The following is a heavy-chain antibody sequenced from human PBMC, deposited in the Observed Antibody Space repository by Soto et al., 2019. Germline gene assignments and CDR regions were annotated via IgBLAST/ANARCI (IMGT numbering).Heavy chain of an antibody. J-gene: IGHJ4*02. D-gene: IGHD6-25*01. CDR3: AKDKGGTPYYIDS. CDR1: GFNFGNYA. CDR2: INWNSDKV. V-gene: IGHV3-9*01. Sequence: VLLVESGGGLVQPGRSLRLSSAVSGFNFGNYAMHWVRQAPGKGLEWVAAINWNSDKVAYAGSVLGRFTIFRDSAKNSLHLQMNDLTTEDTALYYCAKDKGGTPYYIDSWGQGILVTVSS.